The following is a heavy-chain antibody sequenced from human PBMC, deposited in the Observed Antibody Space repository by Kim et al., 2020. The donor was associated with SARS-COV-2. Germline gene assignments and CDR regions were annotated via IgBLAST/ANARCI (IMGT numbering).Heavy chain of an antibody. CDR1: GYTFTSYG. Sequence: ASVKVSCKASGYTFTSYGISWVRQAPGQGLEWMGWISAYNGNTNYAQKLQGRVTMTTDTSTSTAYMELRSLRSDDTAVYYCARDRVGPNRSGSYSFWGQGTLVTVSS. J-gene: IGHJ4*02. CDR2: ISAYNGNT. V-gene: IGHV1-18*04. D-gene: IGHD3-10*01. CDR3: ARDRVGPNRSGSYSF.